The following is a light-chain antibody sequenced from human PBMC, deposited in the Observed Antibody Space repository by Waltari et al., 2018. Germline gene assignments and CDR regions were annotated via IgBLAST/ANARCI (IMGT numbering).Light chain of an antibody. CDR3: AAWDDSLSGPV. J-gene: IGLJ2*01. V-gene: IGLV1-47*01. CDR1: RPNIGSTT. Sequence: QSVLTQPPSASGTPGQRVTISCSGSRPNIGSTTLSWYQQLPGPAPKLLIYRNNQRPSGVPDRFSGSKSGTSASLAISGLRSEDEADFYCAAWDDSLSGPVFGGGTMLTVL. CDR2: RNN.